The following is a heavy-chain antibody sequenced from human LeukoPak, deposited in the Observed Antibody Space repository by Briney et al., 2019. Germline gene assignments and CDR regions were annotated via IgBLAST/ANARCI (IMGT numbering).Heavy chain of an antibody. V-gene: IGHV4-31*03. D-gene: IGHD2-21*02. CDR3: ARASKAYCGGDCYSRDRNYYYYYMDV. Sequence: SETLSLTCTVSGGSISSGGYYWSWIRQHPGKGLEWIGYIYYSGSTYYNPSLKSRVTISVDTSKNQFSLKLSSVTAADTAVYYCARASKAYCGGDCYSRDRNYYYYYMDVWGKGTTVTVSS. CDR2: IYYSGST. J-gene: IGHJ6*03. CDR1: GGSISSGGYY.